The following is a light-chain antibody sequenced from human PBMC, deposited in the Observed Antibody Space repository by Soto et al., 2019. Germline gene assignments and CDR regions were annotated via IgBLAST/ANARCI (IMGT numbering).Light chain of an antibody. V-gene: IGKV3D-15*01. J-gene: IGKJ2*01. CDR1: QSVSSYY. CDR3: QQYNNWPPYT. CDR2: AAS. Sequence: EIVLTQSPGTLSLSPGERATLSCRASQSVSSYYLAWYQQKPGQAPRLLIYAASSRATGIPDRFSGSGSGTEFTLTISSLQSEDFAVYYCQQYNNWPPYTFGQGTKLEIK.